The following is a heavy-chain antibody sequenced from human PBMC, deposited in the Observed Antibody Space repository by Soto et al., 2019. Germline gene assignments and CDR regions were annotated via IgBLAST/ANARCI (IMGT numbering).Heavy chain of an antibody. CDR2: VRGKANTYAT. D-gene: IGHD2-15*01. CDR1: GFTFSGSP. V-gene: IGHV3-73*02. Sequence: EVQLVESGGGLVKPGGSLKLSCAASGFTFSGSPIHWVRQASGKGLEWVGRVRGKANTYATAYSAWGTGRFTISRDDSINTAYLQMNSLNTEDTAVYYCTRLYCSGGGCQDFYYYGIGVWGQGTTVTVSS. J-gene: IGHJ6*02. CDR3: TRLYCSGGGCQDFYYYGIGV.